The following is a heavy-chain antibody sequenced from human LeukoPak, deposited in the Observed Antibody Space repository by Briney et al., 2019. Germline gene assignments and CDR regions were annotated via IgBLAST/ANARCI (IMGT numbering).Heavy chain of an antibody. V-gene: IGHV3-30*18. CDR3: ANDKMAYSTSSWDF. Sequence: GGSLRLSCAASGFAFSSYAMHWVRQAPGRGLEWVAVISYDGGTKYYADSVKGRFTISRDNSKNTLYLQMNSLRAEDTAVYYCANDKMAYSTSSWDFWGQGTLVTVSS. D-gene: IGHD6-6*01. CDR1: GFAFSSYA. J-gene: IGHJ4*02. CDR2: ISYDGGTK.